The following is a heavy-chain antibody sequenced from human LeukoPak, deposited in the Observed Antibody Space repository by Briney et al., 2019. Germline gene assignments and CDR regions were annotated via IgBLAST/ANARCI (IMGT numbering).Heavy chain of an antibody. V-gene: IGHV4-39*07. Sequence: SETLSLTCTVSGGSTSSGSHYWGWIRQPPGKGLEWIGSIYYGGSTYYNPSLKSRVTISVDTSKNQFSLKLSSVTAADTAVYYCARDGGSSFRYFDYWGQGTLVTVSS. CDR2: IYYGGST. CDR1: GGSTSSGSHY. J-gene: IGHJ4*02. CDR3: ARDGGSSFRYFDY. D-gene: IGHD2-2*01.